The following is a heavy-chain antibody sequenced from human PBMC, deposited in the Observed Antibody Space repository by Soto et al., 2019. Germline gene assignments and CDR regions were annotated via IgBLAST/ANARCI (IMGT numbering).Heavy chain of an antibody. J-gene: IGHJ4*02. CDR3: ARESVTMVRGVAY. Sequence: QVQLQESGPGLVKPSQTLSLTCTVSGGSISSGGYYWSWIRQHPGKGLEWIGYIYYSGSTYYNPSLKSRVTIAVDTSKNQFSLKLSSVTAADTALYYCARESVTMVRGVAYWGQGTLVTVSS. V-gene: IGHV4-31*03. CDR1: GGSISSGGYY. CDR2: IYYSGST. D-gene: IGHD3-10*01.